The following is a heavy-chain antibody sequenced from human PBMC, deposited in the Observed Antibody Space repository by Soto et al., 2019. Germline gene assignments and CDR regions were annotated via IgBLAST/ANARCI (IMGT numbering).Heavy chain of an antibody. CDR2: IYYSGST. CDR3: ARGLVRGVILWFDP. V-gene: IGHV4-31*03. Sequence: TLSLTCTVSGGSIGSGGYYRRWILQHPGKGLEWIGYIYYSGSTYYNPSLKSRVTISVDTSKNQFSLKLSSVTAADTAVYYCARGLVRGVILWFDPWGQGTLVTVSS. D-gene: IGHD3-10*01. J-gene: IGHJ5*02. CDR1: GGSIGSGGYY.